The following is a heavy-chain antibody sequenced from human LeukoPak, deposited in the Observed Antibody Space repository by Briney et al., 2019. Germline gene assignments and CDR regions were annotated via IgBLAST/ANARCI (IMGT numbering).Heavy chain of an antibody. V-gene: IGHV3-30-3*01. CDR3: ARKLVAAVGFDY. CDR2: ISYDGSNK. CDR1: GFTFSSYA. Sequence: GGSLRLSCAASGFTFSSYAMHWVRQAPGKGLEWVAVISYDGSNKYYADSVKGRFTISRDNSKNTLYLQMNSLRAEDTAVYYCARKLVAAVGFDYWGQGTLVTVSS. D-gene: IGHD2-15*01. J-gene: IGHJ4*02.